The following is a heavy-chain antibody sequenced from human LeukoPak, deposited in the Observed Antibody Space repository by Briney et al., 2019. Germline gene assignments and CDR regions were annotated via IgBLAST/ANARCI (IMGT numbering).Heavy chain of an antibody. D-gene: IGHD6-19*01. CDR2: ISYDGSNK. V-gene: IGHV3-30*18. J-gene: IGHJ4*02. CDR3: AKLAGASTN. Sequence: PRRPLRLSCAASGFTFSSYGMHWVRQAPGKGLEWVAVISYDGSNKYYADSVKGRFTISRDNSKNTLYLQMNSLRAEDTAVYYCAKLAGASTNWGQGTLVTVSS. CDR1: GFTFSSYG.